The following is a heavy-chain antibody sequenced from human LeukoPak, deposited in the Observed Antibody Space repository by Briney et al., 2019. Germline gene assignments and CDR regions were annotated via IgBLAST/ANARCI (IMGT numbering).Heavy chain of an antibody. D-gene: IGHD5-18*01. J-gene: IGHJ3*02. CDR2: ISWDGSKT. V-gene: IGHV3-43*01. Sequence: GGSLRLSCAASGFTFDDYTIHWVRQAPGKGLEWVSLISWDGSKTFYADSVKGRFTISRDNSKNALYLQMNNLRNEDTALYYCAKDMATDLDVDTAIDIWGQGTMVTVSS. CDR1: GFTFDDYT. CDR3: AKDMATDLDVDTAIDI.